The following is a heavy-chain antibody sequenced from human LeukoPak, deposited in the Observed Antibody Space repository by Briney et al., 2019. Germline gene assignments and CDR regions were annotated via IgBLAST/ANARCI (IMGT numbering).Heavy chain of an antibody. D-gene: IGHD2-2*01. J-gene: IGHJ5*02. CDR3: ARDRNADQLHNWFDP. CDR1: GFTFSRYS. Sequence: GGSLRLSCAASGFTFSRYSMHWVRQAPGKALEWVAVISYDGRNQYYTDSLKGRFTISRDNSKNTLFLQINSLREEDTAVYYCARDRNADQLHNWFDPWGQGTLV. CDR2: ISYDGRNQ. V-gene: IGHV3-30*04.